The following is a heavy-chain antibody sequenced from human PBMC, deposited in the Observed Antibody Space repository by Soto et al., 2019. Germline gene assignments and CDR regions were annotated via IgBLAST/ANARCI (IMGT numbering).Heavy chain of an antibody. Sequence: SVKVSCKASGGTFSSYAISWVRQAPGQGLEWMGGIIPIFGTANYAQKFQGRVTITADESTSTAYMELSSLRSEDTAVYYCARDLEKDYKTYYYGMDVWGQGTTVTVSS. J-gene: IGHJ6*02. CDR2: IIPIFGTA. D-gene: IGHD4-4*01. V-gene: IGHV1-69*13. CDR1: GGTFSSYA. CDR3: ARDLEKDYKTYYYGMDV.